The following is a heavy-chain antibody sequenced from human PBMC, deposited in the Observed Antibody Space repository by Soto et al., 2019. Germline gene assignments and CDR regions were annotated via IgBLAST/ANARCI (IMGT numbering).Heavy chain of an antibody. V-gene: IGHV2-5*02. CDR3: VLCRWGGGCLQSDAAYYFYGMDV. J-gene: IGHJ6*04. Sequence: HITLKESGPTLVKPTQTLTLTCTFSAFSLSTGGVGVGWIRQPPGKALEWLAPIYWDDDKRYSPSLRSRLTITKDTPTYQVVLTMTNMDPGDTSTYNCVLCRWGGGCLQSDAAYYFYGMDVWGKGTTFTVS. CDR1: AFSLSTGGVG. CDR2: IYWDDDK. D-gene: IGHD2-15*01.